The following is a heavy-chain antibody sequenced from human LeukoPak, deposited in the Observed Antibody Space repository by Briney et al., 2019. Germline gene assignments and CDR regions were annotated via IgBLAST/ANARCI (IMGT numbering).Heavy chain of an antibody. CDR1: GFTFNSYW. D-gene: IGHD6-19*01. CDR2: IKRDGSEK. Sequence: GGSLRLSCAASGFTFNSYWMNWVRQAPGKGLEWVANIKRDGSEKYYVDSVKGRFTISRDNAKNSLDLQMNSLRVEDTAAYYCARLGPASSGWPESFDYWGQGTLVTVSS. J-gene: IGHJ4*02. CDR3: ARLGPASSGWPESFDY. V-gene: IGHV3-7*03.